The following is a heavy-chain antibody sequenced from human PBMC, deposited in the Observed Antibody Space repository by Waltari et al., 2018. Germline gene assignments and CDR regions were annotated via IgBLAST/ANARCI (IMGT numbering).Heavy chain of an antibody. Sequence: QVQLQESGPGLVKPSETLSLTCTVSGGSISSYYWSWIRQPPGKGLEWIGYIYYSGSTNYNPSRKSRVTISVDTSKNQFSLKLSSVTAADTAVYYCARACFVVVPAAIGYWGQGTLVTVSS. CDR3: ARACFVVVPAAIGY. J-gene: IGHJ4*02. CDR1: GGSISSYY. D-gene: IGHD2-2*02. CDR2: IYYSGST. V-gene: IGHV4-59*01.